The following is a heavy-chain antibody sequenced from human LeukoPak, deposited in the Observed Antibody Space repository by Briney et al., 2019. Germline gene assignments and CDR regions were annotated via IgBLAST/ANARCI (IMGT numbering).Heavy chain of an antibody. CDR3: ARRYCSSTSCYYYYMDV. D-gene: IGHD2-2*01. CDR2: INHSGST. J-gene: IGHJ6*03. CDR1: GGSFSGYY. Sequence: SETLSLTCAVYGGSFSGYYWSWIRQPPGKGLEWIGEINHSGSTNYNPSLKSRVTISVDTSKNQLSLKLSSVTAADTAVYYCARRYCSSTSCYYYYMDVWGKGTTVTVSS. V-gene: IGHV4-34*01.